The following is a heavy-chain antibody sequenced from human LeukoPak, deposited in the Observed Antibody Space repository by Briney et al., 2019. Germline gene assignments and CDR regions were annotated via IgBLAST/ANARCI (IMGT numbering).Heavy chain of an antibody. V-gene: IGHV3-23*01. CDR2: ISGSADST. CDR3: AKAGRAMPYCTSGLCYTDY. D-gene: IGHD2-8*01. J-gene: IGHJ4*02. CDR1: GFSFSSYA. Sequence: PGGSLRLSCAASGFSFSSYAMSWVRHAPGKGLEWVSPISGSADSTYYADSVKGRFTIARDHSKKTLYLQINSLRAENTAVYYCAKAGRAMPYCTSGLCYTDYWGQGTLVTVSS.